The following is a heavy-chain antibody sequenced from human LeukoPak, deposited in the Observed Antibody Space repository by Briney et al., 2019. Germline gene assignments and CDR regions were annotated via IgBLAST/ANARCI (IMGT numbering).Heavy chain of an antibody. CDR1: GGSFSGYY. J-gene: IGHJ4*02. V-gene: IGHV4-34*01. CDR2: INHSGST. D-gene: IGHD6-19*01. Sequence: PSETLSLTCAVYGGSFSGYYWSWIRQPPGKGLEWIGEINHSGSTNYNPSLKSRVTISVDTSKNQFSLKLSSVTAADTAVYYCATIAVAGKVPFDYWGQGTLVTVSS. CDR3: ATIAVAGKVPFDY.